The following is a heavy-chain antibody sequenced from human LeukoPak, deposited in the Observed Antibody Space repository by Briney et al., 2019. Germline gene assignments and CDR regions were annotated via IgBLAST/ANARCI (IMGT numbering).Heavy chain of an antibody. CDR3: AREDGYNALRWHDAFDI. Sequence: GGSLRLSCAASGFTFSSYSMNWVRQAPGKGLEWVSSISSSSSYIYYADSVKGRFTISRDNAKNSLYLQMNSLRAEDTAVYYCAREDGYNALRWHDAFDIWGQGTMVTVSS. CDR1: GFTFSSYS. CDR2: ISSSSSYI. V-gene: IGHV3-21*01. J-gene: IGHJ3*02. D-gene: IGHD5-24*01.